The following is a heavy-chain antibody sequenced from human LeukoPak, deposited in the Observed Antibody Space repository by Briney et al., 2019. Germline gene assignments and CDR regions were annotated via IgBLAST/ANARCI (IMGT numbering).Heavy chain of an antibody. V-gene: IGHV4-59*01. J-gene: IGHJ5*02. CDR2: IYHSGST. D-gene: IGHD1-26*01. Sequence: PSETLSLTCTVSGGSISSYYWSWIRQPPGKGLEWIGYIYHSGSTNYNPSLKSRVTISVDTSKNQFSLKLSSVTAADTAVYYCARDGVVGATMEYNWFDPWGQGTLVTVSS. CDR3: ARDGVVGATMEYNWFDP. CDR1: GGSISSYY.